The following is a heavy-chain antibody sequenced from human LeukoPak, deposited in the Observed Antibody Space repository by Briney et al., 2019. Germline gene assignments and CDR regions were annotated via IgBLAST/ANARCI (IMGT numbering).Heavy chain of an antibody. V-gene: IGHV3-30*18. CDR3: AKDDGYSSGWYGIPFDY. Sequence: GGSLRLSCAASGFTFSSYGMHWVPQAPGKGLEWVAVISYDGSNKYYADSVKGRFTISRDNSKNTLYLQMNSLRAEDTAVYYCAKDDGYSSGWYGIPFDYWGQGTLVTVSS. CDR2: ISYDGSNK. D-gene: IGHD6-19*01. CDR1: GFTFSSYG. J-gene: IGHJ4*02.